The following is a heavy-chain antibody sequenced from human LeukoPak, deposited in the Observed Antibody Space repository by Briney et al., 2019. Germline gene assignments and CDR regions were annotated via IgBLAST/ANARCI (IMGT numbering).Heavy chain of an antibody. Sequence: HPGGSLRLSCAASGFTFSSYEMNWVRQAPGKGLEWVANIKQDGSEKYYVDSVKGRFTISRDNAKNSLYLQMNSLRAEDTAVYYCARDNTVTTYKYYYYYYMDVWGKGTTVTVSS. CDR3: ARDNTVTTYKYYYYYYMDV. J-gene: IGHJ6*03. CDR2: IKQDGSEK. V-gene: IGHV3-7*01. D-gene: IGHD4-17*01. CDR1: GFTFSSYE.